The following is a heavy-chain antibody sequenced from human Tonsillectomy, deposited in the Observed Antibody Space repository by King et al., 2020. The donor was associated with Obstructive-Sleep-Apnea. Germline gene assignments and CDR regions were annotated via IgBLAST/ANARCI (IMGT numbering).Heavy chain of an antibody. CDR2: ISGSGGST. V-gene: IGHV3-23*04. CDR3: AKDPDRVDTAMVLPYYCDY. D-gene: IGHD5-18*01. CDR1: GFTFSSYA. J-gene: IGHJ4*02. Sequence: VQLVESGGGLVQPGGSLRLSCAASGFTFSSYAMSWVRQAPGKGLEWVSAISGSGGSTYYADSVKGRFTISRDNSKNTLYLQMNSLRAEATAVYYCAKDPDRVDTAMVLPYYCDYWGQGTLVTVSS.